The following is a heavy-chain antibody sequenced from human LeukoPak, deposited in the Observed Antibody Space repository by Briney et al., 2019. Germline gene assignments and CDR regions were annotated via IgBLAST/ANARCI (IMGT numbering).Heavy chain of an antibody. V-gene: IGHV4-59*01. J-gene: IGHJ4*02. CDR2: IYYSGST. D-gene: IGHD5-24*01. CDR3: ARGGWLKSFNYYFDC. CDR1: GGSISSYY. Sequence: PSETLSLTCSVSGGSISSYYWSWIRQPPGKGLEWIGYIYYSGSTNYNPSLKSRVTISVDTSKNQFSLKLSSVTAADTAVYYCARGGWLKSFNYYFDCWGQGTLATVSS.